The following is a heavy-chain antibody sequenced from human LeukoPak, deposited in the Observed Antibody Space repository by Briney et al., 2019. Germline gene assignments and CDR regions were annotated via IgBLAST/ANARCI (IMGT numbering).Heavy chain of an antibody. Sequence: GGSLRLSCAASGFTFDDYAMHWVRQAPGKGLEWVSGISWNSGSIGYADSVKGRFTISRDNAKNSLYLQMNSLRAEDTALYYCAKGGIVGATREPFDYWGQGTLVTVSS. CDR2: ISWNSGSI. CDR3: AKGGIVGATREPFDY. J-gene: IGHJ4*02. CDR1: GFTFDDYA. D-gene: IGHD1-26*01. V-gene: IGHV3-9*01.